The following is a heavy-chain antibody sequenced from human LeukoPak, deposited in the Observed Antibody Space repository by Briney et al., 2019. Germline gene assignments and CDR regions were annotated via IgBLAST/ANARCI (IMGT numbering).Heavy chain of an antibody. V-gene: IGHV3-33*08. CDR3: ARARLGTNFFDS. CDR2: IWFDGSLE. Sequence: GGSLRLPCVASGFTFSSTTMHWVRQAPGKGLEWVALIWFDGSLEYYADSVKGRFTISRDNSKNTLCLQMNNLRAEDTAVYYCARARLGTNFFDSWGQGTLVTVSS. CDR1: GFTFSSTT. J-gene: IGHJ4*02.